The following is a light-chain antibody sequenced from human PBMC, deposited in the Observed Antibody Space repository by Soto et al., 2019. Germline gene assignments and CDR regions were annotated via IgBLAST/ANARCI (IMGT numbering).Light chain of an antibody. CDR2: GAS. CDR3: QQYDTSQYT. V-gene: IGKV3-20*01. Sequence: EIVLTQSPGTLSLSPGERATLSCRASQSVGNRNLAWYQLKPGQAPRLLIYGASSRATGVTDRFSGSGSGSYFILTISRLEPEDFTVYYCQQYDTSQYTFGQGTKLEIK. CDR1: QSVGNRN. J-gene: IGKJ2*01.